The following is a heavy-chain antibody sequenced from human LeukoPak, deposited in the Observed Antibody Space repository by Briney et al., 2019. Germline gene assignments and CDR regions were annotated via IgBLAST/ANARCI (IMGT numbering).Heavy chain of an antibody. CDR2: IYSGGST. V-gene: IGHV3-53*01. D-gene: IGHD3-10*01. Sequence: GGSLRLSCAASGFTVSSNYMSWVRQVPGKGLEWVSVIYSGGSTYYADSVKGRFTISRDNSKNTLYLQMNSLRAEDTAVYYCARDSGYYYGSGTPYWGQGTLVTVSS. CDR3: ARDSGYYYGSGTPY. CDR1: GFTVSSNY. J-gene: IGHJ4*02.